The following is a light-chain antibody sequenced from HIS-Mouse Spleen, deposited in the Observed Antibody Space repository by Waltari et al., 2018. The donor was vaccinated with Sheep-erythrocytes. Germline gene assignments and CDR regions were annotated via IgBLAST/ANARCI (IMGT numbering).Light chain of an antibody. V-gene: IGLV3-1*01. CDR2: QDS. Sequence: SYELTQPPSVSVSPGQTASITCSGDKLGDKYAYWYQQKPGQSPVLVIYQDSKRPSGIPERFSGSTAGNTATLTFIWTQAMDEADYYCQAWDSSTAVFGGGTKLTVL. CDR3: QAWDSSTAV. J-gene: IGLJ2*01. CDR1: KLGDKY.